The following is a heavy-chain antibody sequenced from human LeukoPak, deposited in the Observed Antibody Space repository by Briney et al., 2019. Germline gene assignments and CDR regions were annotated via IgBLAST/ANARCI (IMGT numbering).Heavy chain of an antibody. CDR1: GGTFSSYA. Sequence: SVKVSCKASGGTFSSYAISWVRQAPGQGLEWMGRIIPIFGIANYAQKFQGRVTITADKSTSTAYMELSSLRSEDTAVYYCARHAADYYDSSGYYLWGQGTLATVSS. CDR2: IIPIFGIA. V-gene: IGHV1-69*04. CDR3: ARHAADYYDSSGYYL. D-gene: IGHD3-22*01. J-gene: IGHJ4*02.